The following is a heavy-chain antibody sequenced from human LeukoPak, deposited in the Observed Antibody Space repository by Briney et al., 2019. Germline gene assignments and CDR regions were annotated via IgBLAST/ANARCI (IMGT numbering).Heavy chain of an antibody. CDR2: VYRSGTT. Sequence: PSETLSLTCVVSGYSISSGYHWGCIRQPPGKGLGWIGSVYRSGTTYYDPSLKSRITISVDTSEKQISLRVRSVTAADKAMYYCARGYWVFDYWGQGILVTVSS. CDR3: ARGYWVFDY. CDR1: GYSISSGYH. D-gene: IGHD2-8*02. J-gene: IGHJ4*02. V-gene: IGHV4-38-2*01.